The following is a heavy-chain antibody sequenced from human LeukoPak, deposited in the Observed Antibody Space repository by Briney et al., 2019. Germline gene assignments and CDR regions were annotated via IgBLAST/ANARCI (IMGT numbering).Heavy chain of an antibody. CDR2: ISASGGSR. V-gene: IGHV3-23*01. D-gene: IGHD1-26*01. CDR3: TRDTIGSLDY. CDR1: GFTFSYYV. J-gene: IGHJ4*02. Sequence: GGSLRLSCAASGFTFSYYVMSWVRQAPGKGLEWVSGISASGGSRYYADSVKGRFTISRDNPKNSLFLQMNNLRADDTAIYYCTRDTIGSLDYWGQGILVTVAS.